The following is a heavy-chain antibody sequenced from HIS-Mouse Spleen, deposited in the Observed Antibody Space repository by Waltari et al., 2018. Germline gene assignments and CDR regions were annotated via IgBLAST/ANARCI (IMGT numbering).Heavy chain of an antibody. CDR2: IYYSGST. D-gene: IGHD6-13*01. J-gene: IGHJ2*01. CDR3: AREIPYSSSWYDWYFDL. Sequence: QLQLQESGPGLVKPSETLSLTCTVSGCSISSSSYYWGWIRQPPGKGLEWIGSIYYSGSTYSNPSLKSRFTISVDTSKNQFSLKLSSVTAADTAVYYCAREIPYSSSWYDWYFDLWGRGTLVTVSS. V-gene: IGHV4-39*07. CDR1: GCSISSSSYY.